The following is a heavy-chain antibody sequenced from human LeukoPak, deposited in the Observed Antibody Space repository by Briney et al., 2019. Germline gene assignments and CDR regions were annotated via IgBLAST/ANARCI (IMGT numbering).Heavy chain of an antibody. CDR3: ARDFFGDFDH. D-gene: IGHD2/OR15-2a*01. CDR2: IQYGGRT. V-gene: IGHV4-59*01. Sequence: SETLSLXXTXXGGSINNYYWSWIRQPPGKGLEWIGYIQYGGRTYYSPSLKSRVTISMDLSKIQFSLKMSSVTAADTAVYYCARDFFGDFDHWGQGILVTVSS. CDR1: GGSINNYY. J-gene: IGHJ4*02.